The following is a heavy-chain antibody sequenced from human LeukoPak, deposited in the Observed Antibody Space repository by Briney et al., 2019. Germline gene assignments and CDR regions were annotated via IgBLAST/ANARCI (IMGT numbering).Heavy chain of an antibody. CDR3: AKDTGIAVAGTVDY. J-gene: IGHJ4*02. Sequence: GGSLRLTCAASGFTFSSYAMSWVRQAPGKGLEWVSAISGSGGSTYYADSVKGRFTISRDNSKNTLYLQMNSLRAEDTAVYYCAKDTGIAVAGTVDYWGQGTLVTVSS. CDR2: ISGSGGST. D-gene: IGHD6-19*01. CDR1: GFTFSSYA. V-gene: IGHV3-23*01.